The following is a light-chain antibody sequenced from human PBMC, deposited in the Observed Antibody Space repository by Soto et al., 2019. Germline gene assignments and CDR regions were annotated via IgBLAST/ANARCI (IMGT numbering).Light chain of an antibody. Sequence: QSVLTQPPSASGTPGQRVTISCSGGSSNIGTYTVSWYQQFPETAPKLLTYGNNQRPSGVPDRFSGSKSGTSASQSISGIPSDDEADYYCAAWDDSLNGPIFGGGTKLTVL. J-gene: IGLJ2*01. CDR2: GNN. V-gene: IGLV1-44*01. CDR1: SSNIGTYT. CDR3: AAWDDSLNGPI.